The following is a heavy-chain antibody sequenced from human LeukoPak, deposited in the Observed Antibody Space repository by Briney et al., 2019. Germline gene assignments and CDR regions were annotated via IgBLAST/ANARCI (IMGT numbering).Heavy chain of an antibody. CDR2: IIPILGIA. V-gene: IGHV1-69*02. CDR3: ARSVVVTAPFDY. D-gene: IGHD2-21*02. J-gene: IGHJ4*02. CDR1: GGTFSSYT. Sequence: SVKVSCKASGGTFSSYTISWVRQAPGQGLEWMGRIIPILGIANYAQKFQGRVTITADKSTSTAYMDLSSLRSEDTAVYYCARSVVVTAPFDYWGQGTLVTVSS.